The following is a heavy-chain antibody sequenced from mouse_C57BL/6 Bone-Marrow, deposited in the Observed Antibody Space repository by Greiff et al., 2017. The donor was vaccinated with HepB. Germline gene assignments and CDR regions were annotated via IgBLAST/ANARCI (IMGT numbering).Heavy chain of an antibody. D-gene: IGHD1-1*01. CDR2: IDPENGDT. Sequence: DVKLQESGAELVRPGASVKLSCTASGFNIKDDYMHWVKQRPEQGLEWIGWIDPENGDTEYASKFQGKATITADTSSNTAYLQLSSLTSEDTAVYYCTTGITTVVAGDWYFDVWGTGTTVTVSS. CDR3: TTGITTVVAGDWYFDV. J-gene: IGHJ1*03. CDR1: GFNIKDDY. V-gene: IGHV14-4*01.